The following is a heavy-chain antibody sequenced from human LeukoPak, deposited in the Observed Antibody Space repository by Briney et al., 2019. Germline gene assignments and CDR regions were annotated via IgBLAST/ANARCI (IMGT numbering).Heavy chain of an antibody. V-gene: IGHV3-11*01. Sequence: PGGSLRLSCAASGFTFSDYYMSWIRQAPGKGLEWVSYISSTAITINYADSVKGRFTISRDNVKNLVYLQMNRLRADDTAVYYCARGRDYAGIAAMYDHWGQGMLVTVSS. J-gene: IGHJ4*02. D-gene: IGHD4-23*01. CDR2: ISSTAITI. CDR1: GFTFSDYY. CDR3: ARGRDYAGIAAMYDH.